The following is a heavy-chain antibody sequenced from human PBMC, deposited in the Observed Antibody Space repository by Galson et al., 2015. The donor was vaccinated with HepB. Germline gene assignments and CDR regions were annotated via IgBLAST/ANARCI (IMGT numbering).Heavy chain of an antibody. J-gene: IGHJ4*02. CDR2: INQDGSEK. Sequence: SLRLSCAASGFTFGNYWMSWVRQAPGKGLEWVANINQDGSEKNYGDSVKGRLTISRENAKNSLYLQMNSLRVDDTAVYYCARVRRYSGSYYFDYWGQGTLVTVSS. D-gene: IGHD1-26*01. CDR3: ARVRRYSGSYYFDY. CDR1: GFTFGNYW. V-gene: IGHV3-7*01.